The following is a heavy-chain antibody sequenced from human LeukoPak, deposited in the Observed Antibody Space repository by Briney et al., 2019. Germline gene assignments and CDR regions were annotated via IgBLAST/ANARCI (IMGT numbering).Heavy chain of an antibody. CDR1: GFTFSSYA. V-gene: IGHV3-23*01. J-gene: IGHJ4*02. CDR3: AKDRGYYDSSGYYLSDY. D-gene: IGHD3-22*01. CDR2: ISGSGGST. Sequence: GGSLRLSCAASGFTFSSYATSWVRQAPGKGLEWVSAISGSGGSTYYADSVKGRFTISRDNSKNTLYLQMNSLRAEDTAVYYCAKDRGYYDSSGYYLSDYWGQGTLVTVSS.